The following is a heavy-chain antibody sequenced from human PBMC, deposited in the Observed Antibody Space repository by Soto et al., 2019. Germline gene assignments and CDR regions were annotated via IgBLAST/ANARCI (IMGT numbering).Heavy chain of an antibody. CDR2: INHSGST. CDR1: GGSFSGYY. V-gene: IGHV4-34*01. J-gene: IGHJ4*02. CDR3: ARVYDY. Sequence: SETLSLTCAVYGGSFSGYYWSWIRQPPGKGLEWIGEINHSGSTNYNPSLKSRVTISVDTSKNQFSLKLSSVTAADTAVYYCARVYDYWGQGTLVTVSS.